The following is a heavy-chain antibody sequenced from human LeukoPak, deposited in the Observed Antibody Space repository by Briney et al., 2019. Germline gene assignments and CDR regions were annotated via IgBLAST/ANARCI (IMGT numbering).Heavy chain of an antibody. V-gene: IGHV3-74*01. CDR3: ARGDSGGDFPDY. D-gene: IGHD2-21*02. J-gene: IGHJ4*02. Sequence: GGSLRLSCAASGFTVSSYWMHWVRQAPGKGLVWVSRINSDGSSTNYADSVKGRFTISRDISKNTLYLQMSSLRAEDTAVYYCARGDSGGDFPDYWGQGTLVTVSS. CDR2: INSDGSST. CDR1: GFTVSSYW.